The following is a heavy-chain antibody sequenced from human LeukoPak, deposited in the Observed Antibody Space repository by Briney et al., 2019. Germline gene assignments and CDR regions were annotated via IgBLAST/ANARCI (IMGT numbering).Heavy chain of an antibody. CDR2: IYSSGSA. V-gene: IGHV4-59*08. CDR1: GASINNNF. D-gene: IGHD3-22*01. J-gene: IGHJ4*01. Sequence: SETLSLTCTVSGASINNNFWTWIRQPPGKGLEWIGYIYSSGSANYNPSLKSRVIISGDTSKNQISLNLTSVTAAGTAVYFCARHRDYYDTWGHGTLVTVSS. CDR3: ARHRDYYDT.